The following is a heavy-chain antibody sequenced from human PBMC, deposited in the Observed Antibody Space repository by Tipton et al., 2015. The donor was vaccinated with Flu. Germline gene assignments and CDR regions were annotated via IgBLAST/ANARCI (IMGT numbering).Heavy chain of an antibody. J-gene: IGHJ5*02. V-gene: IGHV4-34*01. CDR2: INHSGST. Sequence: GLVKPSETLSLICGVYGGSFSGNYWSWIRQPPGKGLEWIAEINHSGSTKYNPSLESRVTISVDTSKNQFSLKVYSVTAADTAVYYCAGGRDYYGSGNYPMTFDPWAREPWSPSPQ. CDR3: AGGRDYYGSGNYPMTFDP. CDR1: GGSFSGNY. D-gene: IGHD3-10*01.